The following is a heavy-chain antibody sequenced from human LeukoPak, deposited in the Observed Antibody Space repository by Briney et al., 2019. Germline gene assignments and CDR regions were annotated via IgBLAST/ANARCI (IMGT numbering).Heavy chain of an antibody. CDR1: GVSISSYY. V-gene: IGHV4-59*01. J-gene: IGHJ3*02. CDR2: IYYSGST. CDR3: ARALQPGVYAFDI. Sequence: SETLSLTCTVSGVSISSYYWTWIRQPPGEGLEWIGYIYYSGSTNYNPSLKSRVTISVDTSKNQFSLKLSSVTAADTAVYYCARALQPGVYAFDIWGQGTMVSVSS. D-gene: IGHD6-13*01.